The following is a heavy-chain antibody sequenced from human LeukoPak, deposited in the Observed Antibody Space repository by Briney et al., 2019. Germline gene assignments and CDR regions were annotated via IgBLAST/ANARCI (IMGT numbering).Heavy chain of an antibody. CDR1: GFTFSSYA. V-gene: IGHV3-23*01. CDR2: ISGSGGST. D-gene: IGHD5-12*01. Sequence: GGSLRLSCAASGFTFSSYAMSWVRQAPGEGLEWVSAISGSGGSTYYADSVKGRFTISRDNSKNTLYLQMNSLRAEDTAVYYCARDGFRGYDYDYWGQGTLVTVSS. CDR3: ARDGFRGYDYDY. J-gene: IGHJ4*02.